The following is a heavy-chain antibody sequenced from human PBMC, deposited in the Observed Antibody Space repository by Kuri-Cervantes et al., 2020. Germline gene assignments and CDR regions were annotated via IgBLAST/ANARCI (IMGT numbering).Heavy chain of an antibody. V-gene: IGHV4-59*12. J-gene: IGHJ4*02. D-gene: IGHD3-10*01. CDR1: GGSISSYY. CDR3: ARGWTMVRGVIIQTYDY. CDR2: IYYSGST. Sequence: SETLSLTCTVSGGSISSYYWSWIRQPPGKGLERIGYIYYSGSTNYNPSLKSRVTISVDTSKNQFSLKLSSVTAADTAVYYCARGWTMVRGVIIQTYDYWGQGTLVTVSS.